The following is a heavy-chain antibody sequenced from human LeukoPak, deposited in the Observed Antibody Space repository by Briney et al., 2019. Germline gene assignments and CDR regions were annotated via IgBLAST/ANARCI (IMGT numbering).Heavy chain of an antibody. Sequence: GGSLRLSCAASGFIFNSCGMHWVRQAPGKGLEWVAFIRYDGSNKYYADSVKGRFTISRDNSKNTLYLQMNSLRVEDTAVYYCATLPYYYDSSGSYYFDYWGQGTLVTVSS. V-gene: IGHV3-30*02. D-gene: IGHD3-22*01. CDR3: ATLPYYYDSSGSYYFDY. CDR1: GFIFNSCG. J-gene: IGHJ4*02. CDR2: IRYDGSNK.